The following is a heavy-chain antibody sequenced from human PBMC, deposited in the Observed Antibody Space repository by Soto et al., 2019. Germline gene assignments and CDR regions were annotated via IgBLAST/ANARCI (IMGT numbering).Heavy chain of an antibody. CDR2: IGTAGDT. D-gene: IGHD5-12*01. J-gene: IGHJ6*03. CDR1: GFTFSSYD. CDR3: ARVGYSGYVDYYYYYYMDV. V-gene: IGHV3-13*01. Sequence: GGSLRLSCAASGFTFSSYDMHWVRQATGKGLEWVSAIGTAGDTYYPGSVKSRFTISRENAKNSLYLQMNSLRAGDTAVYYCARVGYSGYVDYYYYYYMDVWGKGTTVTVSS.